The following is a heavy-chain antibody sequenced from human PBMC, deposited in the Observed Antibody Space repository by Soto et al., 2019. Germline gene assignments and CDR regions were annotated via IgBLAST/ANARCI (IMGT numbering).Heavy chain of an antibody. Sequence: QVQLVESGGGLVKPGGSLRLSCAASGFTFSDYYMSWIRQAPGKGLEWVSYISSSSSYTNYADSVKGRFTISRDNAKXXXXXXXXXXXXEDXXXXYCAXDHHRYSGYDYVDYWGQGTLVTVSS. CDR1: GFTFSDYY. V-gene: IGHV3-11*05. CDR3: AXDHHRYSGYDYVDY. CDR2: ISSSSSYT. D-gene: IGHD5-12*01. J-gene: IGHJ4*02.